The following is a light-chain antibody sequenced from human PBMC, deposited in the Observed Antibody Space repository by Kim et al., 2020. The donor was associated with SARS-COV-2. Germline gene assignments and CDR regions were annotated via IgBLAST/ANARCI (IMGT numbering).Light chain of an antibody. J-gene: IGKJ4*01. V-gene: IGKV1-9*01. CDR2: AAS. CDR1: QGISSF. Sequence: IQLTQSPSSLSASVGDRVTITCRASQGISSFLAWYQQKPGKAPKLLIYAASTLRSGVPSRFRGSGSGTDFTLTISSLQPEDFATYYCQQFNSYPLTFGGGTKVDIK. CDR3: QQFNSYPLT.